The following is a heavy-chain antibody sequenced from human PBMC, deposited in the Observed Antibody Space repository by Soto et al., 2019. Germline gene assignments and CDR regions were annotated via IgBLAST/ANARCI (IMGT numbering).Heavy chain of an antibody. D-gene: IGHD3-3*01. V-gene: IGHV3-23*01. Sequence: GSLRLSCAASGFTFNNYVMRWVRQAPGEGLEWVSAIDGGGGGTYYADSVKGRFTISRDNSKRTLFLQMNSLRAEDTAIYYCARRSENFYYFDHWGKGSLVTVSS. J-gene: IGHJ4*02. CDR3: ARRSENFYYFDH. CDR1: GFTFNNYV. CDR2: IDGGGGGT.